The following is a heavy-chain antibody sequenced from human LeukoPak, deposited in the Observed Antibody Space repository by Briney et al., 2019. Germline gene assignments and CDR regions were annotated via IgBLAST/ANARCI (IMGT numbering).Heavy chain of an antibody. D-gene: IGHD2-8*02. J-gene: IGHJ3*02. CDR1: GITFSRYS. V-gene: IGHV3-48*01. Sequence: GGSLGVSYLSSGITFSRYSMNWVRQAPGQGLEWVAYISTNSKTIYYGDSVKGHFAISRDNGKNFLYLQMTGLRVEDTAVHYCTTCSDSTGYFKEAYSMWGQGTLVTVSS. CDR3: TTCSDSTGYFKEAYSM. CDR2: ISTNSKTI.